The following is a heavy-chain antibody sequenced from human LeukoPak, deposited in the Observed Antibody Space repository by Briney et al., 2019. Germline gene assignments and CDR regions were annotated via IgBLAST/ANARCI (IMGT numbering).Heavy chain of an antibody. CDR3: ARTFYSTSSVDY. Sequence: ASVKVSCKASGYTFTDKYIHWVRQAPGQGLDWMGWINPNSGGTNYAQKFRGRVTMARDTSITTAYMELSELRCDDTAVYYCARTFYSTSSVDYWGQGTPVTVSS. CDR2: INPNSGGT. D-gene: IGHD6-6*01. V-gene: IGHV1-2*02. CDR1: GYTFTDKY. J-gene: IGHJ4*02.